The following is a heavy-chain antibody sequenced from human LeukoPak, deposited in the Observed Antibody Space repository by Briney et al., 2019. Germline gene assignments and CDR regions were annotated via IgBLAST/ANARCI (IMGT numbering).Heavy chain of an antibody. J-gene: IGHJ4*02. CDR1: GYTFTIYD. CDR3: ARDPTNYDILTGLYYFDY. V-gene: IGHV1-8*01. Sequence: ASVKVSCKASGYTFTIYDINWVRQATGQGLEWMGWMNPNSGNTGYAQKFQGRVTMTRNTSISTAYMELSSLRSEDTAVYYCARDPTNYDILTGLYYFDYWGQGTLVTVSS. D-gene: IGHD3-9*01. CDR2: MNPNSGNT.